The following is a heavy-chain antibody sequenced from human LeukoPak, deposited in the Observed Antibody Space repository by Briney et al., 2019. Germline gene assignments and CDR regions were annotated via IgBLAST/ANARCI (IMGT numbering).Heavy chain of an antibody. Sequence: SETLSLTCTVSGGSISSYYWSWIRQPAGKGLEWIGRIYTSGSTNYNPSLKSRVTMSVDTSKNQFSLKLSSVTAADTAVYYCARARYYYDSSGSHFNYWGQGTLVTVSS. CDR3: ARARYYYDSSGSHFNY. CDR1: GGSISSYY. D-gene: IGHD3-22*01. J-gene: IGHJ4*02. V-gene: IGHV4-4*07. CDR2: IYTSGST.